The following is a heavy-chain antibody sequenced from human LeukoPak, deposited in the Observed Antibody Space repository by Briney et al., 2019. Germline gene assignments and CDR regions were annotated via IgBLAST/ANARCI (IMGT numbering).Heavy chain of an antibody. CDR3: ARHSGYCSSTSCFQYYDFWSGYRYYFDY. Sequence: SVKVSCKASGGTFSSYAISWVRQAPGQGLEWMGRIIPIFGTANYAQKFQGRVTITTDESTSTAYMELSSLRSEDMAVYYCARHSGYCSSTSCFQYYDFWSGYRYYFDYWGQGTLVTVSS. V-gene: IGHV1-69*05. J-gene: IGHJ4*02. CDR1: GGTFSSYA. CDR2: IIPIFGTA. D-gene: IGHD2-2*01.